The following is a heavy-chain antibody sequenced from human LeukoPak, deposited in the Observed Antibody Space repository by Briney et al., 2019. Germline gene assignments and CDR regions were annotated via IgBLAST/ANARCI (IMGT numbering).Heavy chain of an antibody. D-gene: IGHD3-22*01. Sequence: PGGSLRLSCAASGFTFSRYWMHWVRQAPGKGPLWVSRINSDGSSTKYADTVEGRFVISRDNARNILYLQMNSPRAEDTAVYYCARDYDPDYYDSSGYSDYWGQGTRVTVSS. CDR2: INSDGSST. V-gene: IGHV3-74*03. J-gene: IGHJ4*01. CDR1: GFTFSRYW. CDR3: ARDYDPDYYDSSGYSDY.